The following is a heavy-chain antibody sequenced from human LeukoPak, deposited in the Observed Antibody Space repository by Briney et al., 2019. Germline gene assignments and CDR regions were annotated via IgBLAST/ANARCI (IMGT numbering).Heavy chain of an antibody. D-gene: IGHD3-9*01. CDR2: IYYSGST. Sequence: SSETLSLTCTVSGGAISSYYWGWIRQPPGKGLEWIGYIYYSGSTNYNPSLRSRVTISVDTSKNQFSQNLSSVTAADTAVYYCARTGGRGSALTGYHDYWGQGALVTVSS. CDR3: ARTGGRGSALTGYHDY. CDR1: GGAISSYY. J-gene: IGHJ4*02. V-gene: IGHV4-59*08.